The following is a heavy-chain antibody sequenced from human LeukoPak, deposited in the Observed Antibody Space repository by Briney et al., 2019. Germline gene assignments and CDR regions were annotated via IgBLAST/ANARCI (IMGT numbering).Heavy chain of an antibody. V-gene: IGHV3-23*01. CDR1: GFTFSNYA. CDR2: ISGSGAGT. CDR3: AKGLGDFGRTGAFDI. Sequence: PGGSLRLSCAASGFTFSNYAMSWVRQAPGKGLEWVSAISGSGAGTYYADSMEGRFTISRDNSKNTLYLQMNSLRAEDTAVYYCAKGLGDFGRTGAFDIWGQGTMVTVSS. D-gene: IGHD2-21*02. J-gene: IGHJ3*02.